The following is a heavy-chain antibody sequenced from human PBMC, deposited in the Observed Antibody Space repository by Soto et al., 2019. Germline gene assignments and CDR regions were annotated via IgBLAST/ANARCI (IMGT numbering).Heavy chain of an antibody. J-gene: IGHJ4*02. D-gene: IGHD3-3*01. Sequence: QVQLVESGGGVVQPGRSLRLSCAASGFTFSSYGMHWVRQAPGKGLEWVAVISYDGSNKYYADSVKGRFTISRDNSKNTLYLHMNSLRAEDTAVYYCAKEHGTYYDFWSGYCAFDYWGQGTLVTVSS. CDR2: ISYDGSNK. CDR1: GFTFSSYG. CDR3: AKEHGTYYDFWSGYCAFDY. V-gene: IGHV3-30*18.